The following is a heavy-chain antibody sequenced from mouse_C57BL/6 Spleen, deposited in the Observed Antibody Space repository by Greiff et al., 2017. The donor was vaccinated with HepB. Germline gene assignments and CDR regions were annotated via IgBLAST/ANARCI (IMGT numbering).Heavy chain of an antibody. J-gene: IGHJ4*01. V-gene: IGHV7-3*01. D-gene: IGHD1-1*01. CDR2: IRNKANGYTT. Sequence: EVMLVESGGGLVQPGGSLSLSCAASGFTFTDYYMSWVRQPPGKALEWLGFIRNKANGYTTEYSASVKGRFTISRDNSQSILYLQMNALRAEDSATYYCARYYYGSSGYYYAMDYWGQGTSVTVSS. CDR1: GFTFTDYY. CDR3: ARYYYGSSGYYYAMDY.